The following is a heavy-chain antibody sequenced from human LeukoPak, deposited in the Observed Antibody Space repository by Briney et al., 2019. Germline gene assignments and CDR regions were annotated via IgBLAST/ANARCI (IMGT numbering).Heavy chain of an antibody. J-gene: IGHJ6*02. Sequence: SLRPSCAASGFTFTDYSMSWIRHTPGEVRGWVDSLGTSGGNKYYADTEIGRYANSRDNHGDTESLQMNSLGAEDTAGYDFVKDRPCDPCMPMDAWGQGTTVSV. CDR3: VKDRPCDPCMPMDA. V-gene: IGHV3-23*01. D-gene: IGHD2-2*01. CDR1: GFTFTDYS. CDR2: LGTSGGNK.